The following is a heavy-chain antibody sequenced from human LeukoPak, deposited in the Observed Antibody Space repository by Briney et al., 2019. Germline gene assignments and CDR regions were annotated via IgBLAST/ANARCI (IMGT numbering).Heavy chain of an antibody. CDR2: INWNGGKT. CDR3: AKDRPDNYFDY. Sequence: GGSLRLSCEASGFNFNDYGMNWVRQVPGKGLEWVAGINWNGGKTGYADSVQGRFTISRDTVKKSVYLQMNSLRAEDTAVYYCAKDRPDNYFDYWGQGTLVTVSS. CDR1: GFNFNDYG. V-gene: IGHV3-20*04. D-gene: IGHD3-22*01. J-gene: IGHJ4*02.